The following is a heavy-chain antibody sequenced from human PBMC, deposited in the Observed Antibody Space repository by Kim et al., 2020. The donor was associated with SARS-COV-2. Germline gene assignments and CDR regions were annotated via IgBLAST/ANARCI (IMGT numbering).Heavy chain of an antibody. V-gene: IGHV4-59*01. CDR3: ARGSGVWYSSGWFSPNYYGMDV. D-gene: IGHD6-19*01. CDR1: GGSISSYY. J-gene: IGHJ6*02. Sequence: SETLSLTCTVSGGSISSYYWSWIRQPPGKGLEWIGYIYYSGSTNYNPSLKSRVTISVDTSKNQFSLNLSSVTAADTAMYYCARGSGVWYSSGWFSPNYYGMDVWGQGTTVTVSS. CDR2: IYYSGST.